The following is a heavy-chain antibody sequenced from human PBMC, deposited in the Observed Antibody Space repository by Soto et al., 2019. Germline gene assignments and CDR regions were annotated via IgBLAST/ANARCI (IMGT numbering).Heavy chain of an antibody. CDR3: ARDLRTGYYSSYYFDY. D-gene: IGHD3-9*01. J-gene: IGHJ4*02. V-gene: IGHV3-48*02. CDR1: GFTFSSYS. Sequence: GGSLRLSCAASGFTFSSYSMNWVRQAPGKGLEWVSYISSSSSTIYYADSVKGRFTISRDNAKNSLYLQMNSLRDEDTAVYYCARDLRTGYYSSYYFDYWGQGTLVTVSS. CDR2: ISSSSSTI.